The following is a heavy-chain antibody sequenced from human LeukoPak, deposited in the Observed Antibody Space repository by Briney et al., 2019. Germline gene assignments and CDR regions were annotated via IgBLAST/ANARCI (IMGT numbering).Heavy chain of an antibody. V-gene: IGHV4-39*01. J-gene: IGHJ4*02. Sequence: PSETLSLTCTVSGGSISSSSYYRGWIRQPPGKGLEWIGSIYYSGSTYYNPSLKSRVTISVDTSKNQFSLKLSSVTAADTAVYYCARLIVVPAAISDPFDYWGQGTLVTVSS. D-gene: IGHD2-2*02. CDR1: GGSISSSSYY. CDR2: IYYSGST. CDR3: ARLIVVPAAISDPFDY.